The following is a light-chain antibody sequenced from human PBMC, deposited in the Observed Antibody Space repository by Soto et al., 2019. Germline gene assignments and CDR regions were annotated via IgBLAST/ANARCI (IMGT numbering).Light chain of an antibody. Sequence: QSVLTQPRSVSGSPGQSVTISCTGTSSNVGGYNYVSWFQQHPGKVPKLLIYDVTKRPSGVPDRFSGSKSGNTASLTISGLQAEDEADYYXCSYEGTYTSYVFGTGTKVTVL. J-gene: IGLJ1*01. V-gene: IGLV2-11*01. CDR3: CSYEGTYTSYV. CDR2: DVT. CDR1: SSNVGGYNY.